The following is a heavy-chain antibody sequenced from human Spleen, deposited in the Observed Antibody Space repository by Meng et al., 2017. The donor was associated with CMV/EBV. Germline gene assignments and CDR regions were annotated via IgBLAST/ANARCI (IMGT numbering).Heavy chain of an antibody. CDR3: ARDGGYCSSTSCRDYYYYYGMDV. Sequence: GGSLRLSCAASGFTFSSYAMSWVRQAPGKGLEWVSAISGSGGSTYYADSVKGRFTISRDNSKNTLYLQMNSLRAEDTAVYYCARDGGYCSSTSCRDYYYYYGMDVWGQGTTVTVSS. V-gene: IGHV3-23*01. D-gene: IGHD2-2*01. CDR1: GFTFSSYA. J-gene: IGHJ6*02. CDR2: ISGSGGST.